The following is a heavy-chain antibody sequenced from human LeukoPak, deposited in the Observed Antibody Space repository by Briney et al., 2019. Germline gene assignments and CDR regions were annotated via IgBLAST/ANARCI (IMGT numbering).Heavy chain of an antibody. CDR2: ISSSGSTI. J-gene: IGHJ3*02. V-gene: IGHV3-48*03. Sequence: VGSLRLSCAASGFTFSSYEMSWVRQAPGQGLEWVSYISSSGSTIYYADSVKGRFTITRDNTKNSLYLQMNSLRAEDTAVYYCARGYCSSTSCYRRGAFDIWGQGTMVTVSS. CDR1: GFTFSSYE. CDR3: ARGYCSSTSCYRRGAFDI. D-gene: IGHD2-2*01.